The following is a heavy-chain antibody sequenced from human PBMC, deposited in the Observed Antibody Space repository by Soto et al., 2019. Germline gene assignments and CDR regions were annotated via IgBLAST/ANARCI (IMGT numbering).Heavy chain of an antibody. V-gene: IGHV3-23*01. CDR2: ISGSGGST. D-gene: IGHD6-19*01. CDR1: GFTFSSYA. J-gene: IGHJ6*02. CDR3: AKYRRGAVAGTYYYGMDV. Sequence: SGGSLRLSCAASGFTFSSYAMSWVRQAPGKGLEWVSAISGSGGSTYYADSVKGRFTISRDNSKNTLYLQMNSLRAEDTAVYYCAKYRRGAVAGTYYYGMDVWGQGTTVPVSS.